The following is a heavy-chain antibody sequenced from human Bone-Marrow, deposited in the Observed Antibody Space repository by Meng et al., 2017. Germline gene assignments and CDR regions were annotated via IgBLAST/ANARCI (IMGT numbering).Heavy chain of an antibody. CDR1: GGSFSGYY. V-gene: IGHV4-34*01. J-gene: IGHJ4*02. CDR3: ARDLVRTAMVGVFDY. D-gene: IGHD5-18*01. CDR2: INHSGST. Sequence: QLKQWGAGLLKPSGTLSLTCAVYGGSFSGYYWSWIRQPPGKGLEWIGEINHSGSTNYNPSLKSRVTISVDTSKNQFSLKLSSVTAADTAVYYCARDLVRTAMVGVFDYWGQGTLVTVSS.